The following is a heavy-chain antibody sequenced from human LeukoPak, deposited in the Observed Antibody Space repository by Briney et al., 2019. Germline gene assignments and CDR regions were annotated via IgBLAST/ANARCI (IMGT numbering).Heavy chain of an antibody. CDR1: GDSISNSNYF. D-gene: IGHD3-16*01. V-gene: IGHV4-39*01. CDR2: IYYTGTT. CDR3: VRRDQYVSADY. Sequence: SETLSLTCTVSGDSISNSNYFWDWIRQPPGKGLGWIGTIYYTGTTYYNPSLKSRVTISVDTSKNQFSLKLTSLTAADTAVDSCVRRDQYVSADYWGQGTLVTVSS. J-gene: IGHJ4*02.